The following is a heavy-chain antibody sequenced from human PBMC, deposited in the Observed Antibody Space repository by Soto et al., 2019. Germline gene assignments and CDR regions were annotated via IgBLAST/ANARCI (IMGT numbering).Heavy chain of an antibody. CDR2: VNNGGSST. CDR1: GFTFSSYT. CDR3: TKRIAGGTCAAKYGTDA. V-gene: IGHV3-23*01. Sequence: EVQLLESGGGFVQPGGSLRLSCAASGFTFSSYTMSWVRQAPGKGLEWVSTVNNGGSSTFYADSVKGRFTISRDNSKNTLTLQLNRLRAEDADIANCTKRIAGGTCAAKYGTDAWGQGTTVIVSS. D-gene: IGHD2-15*01. J-gene: IGHJ6*02.